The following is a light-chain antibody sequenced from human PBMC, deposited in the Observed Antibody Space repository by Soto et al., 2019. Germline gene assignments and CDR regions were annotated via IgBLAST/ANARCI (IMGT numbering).Light chain of an antibody. CDR1: SSDVGGYNY. V-gene: IGLV2-14*03. J-gene: IGLJ1*01. CDR2: DVS. CDR3: SSYTGATTLV. Sequence: QSALTQPASVSGSRGQSITISCTGTSSDVGGYNYVSWYQHHPGKAPKVMIYDVSNRPSGVSNRFSGSKSGNTASLTTSGLQAEDDADYYCSSYTGATTLVFGTGTKLTVL.